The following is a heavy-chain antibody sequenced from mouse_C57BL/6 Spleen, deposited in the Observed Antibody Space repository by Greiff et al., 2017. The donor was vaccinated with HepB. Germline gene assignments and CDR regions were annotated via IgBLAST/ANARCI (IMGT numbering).Heavy chain of an antibody. CDR3: AREGQLYAMDY. D-gene: IGHD4-1*02. J-gene: IGHJ4*01. Sequence: EVKLMESGGGLVKPGGSLKLSCAASGFTFSSYAMSWVRQTPEKRLEWVATISDGGSYTYYPDNVKGRFTISRDNAKNNLYLQMSHLKSEDTAMYYCAREGQLYAMDYWGQGTSVTVSS. CDR2: ISDGGSYT. CDR1: GFTFSSYA. V-gene: IGHV5-4*01.